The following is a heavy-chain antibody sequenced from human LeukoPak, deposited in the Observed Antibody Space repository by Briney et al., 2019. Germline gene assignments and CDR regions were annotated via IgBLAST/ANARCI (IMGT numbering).Heavy chain of an antibody. J-gene: IGHJ5*02. CDR3: ARHLSGSSWFDP. D-gene: IGHD1-26*01. CDR1: GDSITSGDYY. V-gene: IGHV4-30-4*08. CDR2: MHDTGNT. Sequence: PSQTLSLTCTVSGDSITSGDYYWTWIRQPPGKGLEWVAYMHDTGNTYYNSSLKSRLTISVDTSKNQFSLRLSFVTAADTAMYYCARHLSGSSWFDPWGQGTLVTVSS.